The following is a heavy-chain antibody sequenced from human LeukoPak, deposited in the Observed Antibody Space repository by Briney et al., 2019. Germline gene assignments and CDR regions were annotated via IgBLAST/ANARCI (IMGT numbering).Heavy chain of an antibody. CDR2: INYSGST. Sequence: SETLSLTCTVSGGSISSYYWSWIRQPPGKGLEWIGYINYSGSTNYNPSLKSRVTISVDTSKNQFSLKLSSVTAADTAVYFCATGVGSYAYYWGQGTPVTVSS. V-gene: IGHV4-59*08. CDR3: ATGVGSYAYY. CDR1: GGSISSYY. D-gene: IGHD1-26*01. J-gene: IGHJ4*02.